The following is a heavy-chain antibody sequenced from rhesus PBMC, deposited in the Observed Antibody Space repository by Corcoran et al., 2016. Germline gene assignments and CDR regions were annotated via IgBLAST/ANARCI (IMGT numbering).Heavy chain of an antibody. CDR2: IYGSGSST. CDR3: ARLYGNYWYFDL. D-gene: IGHD4-35*01. V-gene: IGHV4-169*01. Sequence: QLQLQESGPGLVKPSETLSVTCAVSGGSISSSYWSWIRRAPGKGLEWIGYIYGSGSSTNSNPSLKSRVTLSVDTSKNQLSLKLSSVTTADTAVYYCARLYGNYWYFDLWGPGTPITISS. CDR1: GGSISSSY. J-gene: IGHJ2*01.